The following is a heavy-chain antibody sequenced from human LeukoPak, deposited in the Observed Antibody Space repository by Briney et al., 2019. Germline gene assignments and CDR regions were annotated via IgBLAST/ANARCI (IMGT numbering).Heavy chain of an antibody. D-gene: IGHD2-2*01. J-gene: IGHJ2*01. V-gene: IGHV3-7*01. Sequence: PGGSLRLSCAASGFTFSSYWVSWVRQAPGKGLEWVANIKQDGSEKYYVDSVKGRFTISRDNAKNSLYLQMNSLRAEDTAVYYCAREGGDIVVVPAARATFDLWGRGTLVTVSS. CDR3: AREGGDIVVVPAARATFDL. CDR1: GFTFSSYW. CDR2: IKQDGSEK.